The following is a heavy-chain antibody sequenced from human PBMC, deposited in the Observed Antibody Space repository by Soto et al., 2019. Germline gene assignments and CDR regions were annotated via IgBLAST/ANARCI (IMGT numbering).Heavy chain of an antibody. CDR3: SRAAHYSSPFRWFDP. CDR1: GGSYSGSY. Sequence: PSETQSVASDVHGGSYSGSYWSWIRQAPEHEMEWSEDIYYSGSTYYNPSLKSRVTISVDTSKNQFSLKLSSVTAADTVVYYCSRAAHYSSPFRWFDPWGQGTLVTVSA. J-gene: IGHJ5*02. D-gene: IGHD6-13*01. V-gene: IGHV4-34*09. CDR2: IYYSGST.